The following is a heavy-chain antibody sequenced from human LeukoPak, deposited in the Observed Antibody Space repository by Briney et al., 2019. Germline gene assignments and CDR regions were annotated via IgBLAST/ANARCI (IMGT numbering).Heavy chain of an antibody. V-gene: IGHV3-21*01. Sequence: GGSLRLSCAASGFTFSSYSMNWVRQAPGKGLEWVSSITRTSIYKYYADSVKGRFTVSRDNAKKALYLQMNSLRAEDTAVYYCARALYDSSGYYSHFDYWGQGSLVTVS. J-gene: IGHJ4*02. D-gene: IGHD3-22*01. CDR1: GFTFSSYS. CDR2: ITRTSIYK. CDR3: ARALYDSSGYYSHFDY.